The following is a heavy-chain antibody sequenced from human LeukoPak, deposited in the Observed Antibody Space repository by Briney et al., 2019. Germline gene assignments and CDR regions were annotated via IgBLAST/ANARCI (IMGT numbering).Heavy chain of an antibody. J-gene: IGHJ5*02. D-gene: IGHD5-18*01. V-gene: IGHV1-2*02. CDR2: INPNSGGT. CDR1: RYTFTGYY. CDR3: AREDTAMVMVRFDP. Sequence: ASVKVSCKASRYTFTGYYMHWVRQAPGQGLEWMGWINPNSGGTNYAQKFQGRVTMTRDTSISTAYMELSRLRSDDTAVYYCAREDTAMVMVRFDPWGQGTLVTVSS.